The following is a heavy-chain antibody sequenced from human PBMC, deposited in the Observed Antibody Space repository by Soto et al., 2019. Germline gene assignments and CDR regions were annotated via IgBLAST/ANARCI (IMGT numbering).Heavy chain of an antibody. J-gene: IGHJ4*02. Sequence: ASVKVSCKTSGYIFTDYYIHWVRQAPGQGLEWMGWINPNSGGTNYAQKFQDWVTMTRETSINTAYMEVNRLRSDDTAVYYCARPSGYYPYYFEGWGQGTQVSVS. CDR1: GYIFTDYY. CDR3: ARPSGYYPYYFEG. CDR2: INPNSGGT. D-gene: IGHD3-22*01. V-gene: IGHV1-2*04.